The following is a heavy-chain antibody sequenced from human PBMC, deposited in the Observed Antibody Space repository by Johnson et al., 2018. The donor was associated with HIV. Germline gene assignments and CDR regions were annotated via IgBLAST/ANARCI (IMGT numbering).Heavy chain of an antibody. CDR1: GFTFSSYG. J-gene: IGHJ3*02. CDR3: AKDQEWELIRGAFDI. CDR2: IRYDGSNK. V-gene: IGHV3-30*02. D-gene: IGHD1-26*01. Sequence: VQLVESGGGVVQPGRSLRLSCAASGFTFSSYGMHWVRQAPGKGLEWVAFIRYDGSNKYYADSVKGRFTISRDNSKNTLYLQMNSLRAEDTAVYYCAKDQEWELIRGAFDIWGQGTMVTVSS.